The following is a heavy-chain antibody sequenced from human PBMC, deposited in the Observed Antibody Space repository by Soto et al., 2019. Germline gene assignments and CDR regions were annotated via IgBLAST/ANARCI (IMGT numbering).Heavy chain of an antibody. CDR2: ISLSGDNT. D-gene: IGHD1-7*01. CDR1: GFTFSNCG. CDR3: AKDRRSSGNYGYFDY. V-gene: IGHV3-23*01. Sequence: EVQLLESGGGLVQPGGSLRLSCAASGFTFSNCGMSWVCRAPGKALEWVSSISLSGDNTYYADSVRGRFTISRDNSKNTLFLQMNSLRADDTAVYYCAKDRRSSGNYGYFDYWGQGTLVTVSS. J-gene: IGHJ4*02.